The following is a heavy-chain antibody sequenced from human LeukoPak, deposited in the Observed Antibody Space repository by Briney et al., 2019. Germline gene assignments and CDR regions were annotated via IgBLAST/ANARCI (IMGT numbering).Heavy chain of an antibody. CDR3: ARGGAYYYDSSGNWFDP. Sequence: SETLSLTCTVSGYSISSGYYWGWIRQPPGKGLEWIGSIYHSGSTYYNPSLKSRVTISVDTSKNQFSLKLSSVTAADTAVYYCARGGAYYYDSSGNWFDPWGQGTLVSVSS. D-gene: IGHD3-22*01. V-gene: IGHV4-38-2*02. J-gene: IGHJ5*02. CDR1: GYSISSGYY. CDR2: IYHSGST.